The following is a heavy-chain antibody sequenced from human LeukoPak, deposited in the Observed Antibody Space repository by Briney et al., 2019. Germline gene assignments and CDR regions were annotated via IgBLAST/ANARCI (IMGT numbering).Heavy chain of an antibody. CDR2: ISLTGLT. D-gene: IGHD2-8*01. J-gene: IGHJ4*02. Sequence: SETLSLTCGVSGGSISNTNWWSWVRQPPGQGLEWIGEISLTGLTHYNPSLESRVTVSLDKSKNQLSLNLTSVTAADTAVYYCSRENGAFTPFGYWGQGTLVTVLS. CDR1: GGSISNTNW. V-gene: IGHV4-4*02. CDR3: SRENGAFTPFGY.